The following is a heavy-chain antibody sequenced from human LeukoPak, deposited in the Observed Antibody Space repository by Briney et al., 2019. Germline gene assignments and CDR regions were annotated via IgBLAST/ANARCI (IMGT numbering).Heavy chain of an antibody. CDR2: IIPIFGTA. Sequence: ASVKVSCKASGGTFSSYAISWVRQAPGQGLEWMGGIIPIFGTANYAQKFQGRVTITADESTSTAHMELSSLRSEDTAVYYCARYQRLGELDIPYYFDYWGQGTLVTVSS. J-gene: IGHJ4*02. D-gene: IGHD3-10*01. CDR3: ARYQRLGELDIPYYFDY. V-gene: IGHV1-69*13. CDR1: GGTFSSYA.